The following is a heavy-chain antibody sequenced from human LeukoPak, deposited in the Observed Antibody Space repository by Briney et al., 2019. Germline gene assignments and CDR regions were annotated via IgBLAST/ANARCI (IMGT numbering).Heavy chain of an antibody. V-gene: IGHV3-30*18. CDR2: ISYDGSNK. CDR1: GFTFSSYG. D-gene: IGHD3-10*01. CDR3: AKDGYGSGSYYGTYDYYYMDV. Sequence: VQPGRSLRLSCAASGFTFSSYGMHWVRQAPGKGLEWVAVISYDGSNKYYADSVKGRFTISRDNSKNTLYLQMNSLRAEDTAVYYCAKDGYGSGSYYGTYDYYYMDVWGKGTTVTVSS. J-gene: IGHJ6*03.